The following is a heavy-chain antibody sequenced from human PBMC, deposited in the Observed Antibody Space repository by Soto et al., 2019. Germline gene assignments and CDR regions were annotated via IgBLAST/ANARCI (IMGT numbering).Heavy chain of an antibody. CDR1: GYTFRVYH. D-gene: IGHD4-4*01. J-gene: IGHJ6*02. Sequence: ASVKVSCKASGYTFRVYHMHWVRQAPGQGLEWMGWVHPNSGGTNYAQSFEGRVTMTRDTSINTAYMELSRLTSDDTAVYDCAKELQRGMDVWGQGTTVTVSS. CDR3: AKELQRGMDV. V-gene: IGHV1-2*02. CDR2: VHPNSGGT.